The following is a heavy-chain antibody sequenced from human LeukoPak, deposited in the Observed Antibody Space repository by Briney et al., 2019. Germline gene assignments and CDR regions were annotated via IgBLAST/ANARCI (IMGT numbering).Heavy chain of an antibody. J-gene: IGHJ4*02. D-gene: IGHD1-26*01. Sequence: ASVTVSFTASGYTFTSYGITWVRQAPGQGLEWMGWISAYNGNTNYAQKFQGRVTMTTDTPTSTAYMELGSLRSDDTAMYYCARSSVGATTFDYWGQGTLVTVSS. CDR1: GYTFTSYG. CDR3: ARSSVGATTFDY. CDR2: ISAYNGNT. V-gene: IGHV1-18*01.